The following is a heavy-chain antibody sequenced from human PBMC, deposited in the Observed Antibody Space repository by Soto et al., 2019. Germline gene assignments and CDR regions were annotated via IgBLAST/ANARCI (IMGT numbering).Heavy chain of an antibody. J-gene: IGHJ6*02. V-gene: IGHV3-23*01. CDR3: ASHTGGYSYGRSAYYYYYGMDV. D-gene: IGHD5-18*01. CDR2: ISGSGGST. CDR1: GFTFSSYA. Sequence: GSLRLSCAASGFTFSSYAMSWVRQAPGKGLEWVSAISGSGGSTYYADSVKGRFTISRDNSKNTLYLQMNSLRAEDTAVYYCASHTGGYSYGRSAYYYYYGMDVWGQGTTVTVSS.